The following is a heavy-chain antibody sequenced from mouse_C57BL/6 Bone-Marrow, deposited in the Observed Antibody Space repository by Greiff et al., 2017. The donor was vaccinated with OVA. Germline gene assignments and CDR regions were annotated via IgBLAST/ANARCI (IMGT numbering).Heavy chain of an antibody. Sequence: EVQLVESGPGLVKPSQSLSLTCSVTGYSITSGYYWNWIRQFPGNKLEWMGYISYDGSNNYNPSLKNRISITRDTSKNQFFLKLNSVTTEDTATYYCARIPYYYGSPLFDYWGQGTTLTVSS. V-gene: IGHV3-6*01. CDR2: ISYDGSN. CDR1: GYSITSGYY. D-gene: IGHD1-1*01. J-gene: IGHJ2*01. CDR3: ARIPYYYGSPLFDY.